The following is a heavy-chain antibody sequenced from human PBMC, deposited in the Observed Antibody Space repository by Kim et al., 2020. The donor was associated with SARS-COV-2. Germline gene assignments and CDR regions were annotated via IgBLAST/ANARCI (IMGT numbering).Heavy chain of an antibody. Sequence: GGSLRLSCAASGFTFSSYSMNWVRQAPGKGLEWVSHISSSSTIYYADSVKGRFTISRDNAKNSLYLQMSSLRAEDTAVYYCARGGIYFYDSSGYYLLDYWGQGTLVTVSS. J-gene: IGHJ4*02. CDR3: ARGGIYFYDSSGYYLLDY. D-gene: IGHD3-22*01. V-gene: IGHV3-48*04. CDR2: ISSSSTI. CDR1: GFTFSSYS.